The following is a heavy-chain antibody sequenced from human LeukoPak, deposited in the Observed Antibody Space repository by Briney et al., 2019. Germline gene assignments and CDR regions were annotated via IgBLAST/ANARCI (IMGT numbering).Heavy chain of an antibody. D-gene: IGHD3-3*01. J-gene: IGHJ5*02. Sequence: SETLSLTCTVSGGPISSGSYYWSWIRQPAGKGLEWIGRFYNSGRTNFNPSLKSRVTISADTSKNQFSLKLRSVTAADTAVYYCARGDLKSDWFDPWGQGTLVIVST. CDR1: GGPISSGSYY. V-gene: IGHV4-61*02. CDR2: FYNSGRT. CDR3: ARGDLKSDWFDP.